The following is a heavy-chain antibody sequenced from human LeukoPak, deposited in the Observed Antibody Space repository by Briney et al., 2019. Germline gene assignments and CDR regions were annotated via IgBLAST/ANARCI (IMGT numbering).Heavy chain of an antibody. D-gene: IGHD6-19*01. V-gene: IGHV3-66*01. CDR1: GFTFSSYA. CDR2: IHPGGTI. Sequence: GGSLRLSCAASGFTFSSYAMRWVRQAPGKGLEWVSVIHPGGTIYYADSVKGTFTISRDNSKNTLYLEMNTLRVEDTAVYYCAMYSSAWYAVYWGQGTLVTVSS. CDR3: AMYSSAWYAVY. J-gene: IGHJ4*02.